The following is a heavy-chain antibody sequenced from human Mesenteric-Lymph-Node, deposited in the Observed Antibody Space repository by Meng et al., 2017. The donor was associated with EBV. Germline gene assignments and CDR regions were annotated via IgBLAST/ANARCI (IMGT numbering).Heavy chain of an antibody. CDR3: ARPDSSSWIHFDY. V-gene: IGHV4-39*07. CDR2: MYYNWSP. J-gene: IGHJ4*02. D-gene: IGHD6-13*01. Sequence: QLQLRKSGPGLVKPSEPLSLTCTVAGGSIGRNHYYWGCIRPPPGKVLEWIGSMYYNWSPSYSPSLKSRVTISVDTPKNQFSLKLNSVTAADTAVYYCARPDSSSWIHFDYWGQGTLVTVSS. CDR1: GGSIGRNHYY.